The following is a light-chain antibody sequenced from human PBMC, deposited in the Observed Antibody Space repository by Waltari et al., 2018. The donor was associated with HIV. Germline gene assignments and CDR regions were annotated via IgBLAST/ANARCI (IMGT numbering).Light chain of an antibody. J-gene: IGLJ1*01. V-gene: IGLV1-44*01. CDR3: AAWDARLNEYL. CDR2: GDK. CDR1: NSNVGSDV. Sequence: QSVLTQPHSASGTPGQRVILSCSGSNSNVGSDVVNWYHQLPGTAPQLLIYGDKGRPSGVPDRFSGSKSGASASLAISDLQSEDEAEYYCAAWDARLNEYLFGTGTKVTVL.